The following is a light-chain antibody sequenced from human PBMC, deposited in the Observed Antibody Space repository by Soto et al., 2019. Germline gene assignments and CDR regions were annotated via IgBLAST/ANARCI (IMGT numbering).Light chain of an antibody. CDR1: QDISSS. V-gene: IGKV1-9*01. J-gene: IGKJ4*01. CDR3: QQVNSFPPFT. CDR2: AAS. Sequence: DIQLTQSPSFLSASVGDRVTITCRASQDISSSLAWYQQKPGKAPKILMYAASSLESWVPSRFSGSGSGTEFTLTISSLQPHDFATYYCQQVNSFPPFTFGGGTTVQIK.